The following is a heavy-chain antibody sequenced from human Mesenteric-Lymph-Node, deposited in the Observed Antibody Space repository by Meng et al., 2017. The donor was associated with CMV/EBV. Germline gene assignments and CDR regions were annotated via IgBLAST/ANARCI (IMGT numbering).Heavy chain of an antibody. Sequence: TVSGGSITSGNYYWTWIRQRPGKGLEWIGYTYHNGNTYYSPSLKRRITISVDTSKNQFYLNLRSVTAADTAVYYCARQVPIASNWFDPWGQGSLVTVSS. J-gene: IGHJ5*02. CDR3: ARQVPIASNWFDP. D-gene: IGHD2-21*01. CDR2: TYHNGNT. V-gene: IGHV4-31*02. CDR1: GGSITSGNYY.